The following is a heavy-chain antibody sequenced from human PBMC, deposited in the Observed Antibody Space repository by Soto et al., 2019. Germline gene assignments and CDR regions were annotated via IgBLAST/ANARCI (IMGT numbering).Heavy chain of an antibody. CDR1: GFTFSDYY. V-gene: IGHV3-11*01. CDR2: ISSSGSTI. Sequence: QVQLVESGGGLVKPGGSLRLSCAASGFTFSDYYMSWIRQAPGKGLEWVSYISSSGSTIYYADSVKGRFTISRDNAKNSLYLQMNSLRAEDTAVYYCARVLRCSSTSCYAAYYYYYYMDVWGKGTTVTVSS. D-gene: IGHD2-2*01. J-gene: IGHJ6*03. CDR3: ARVLRCSSTSCYAAYYYYYYMDV.